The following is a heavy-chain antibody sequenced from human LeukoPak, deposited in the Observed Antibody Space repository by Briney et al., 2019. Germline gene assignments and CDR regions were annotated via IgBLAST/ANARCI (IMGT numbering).Heavy chain of an antibody. CDR2: INHSGST. CDR1: GGSFSGYY. D-gene: IGHD5-12*01. V-gene: IGHV4-34*01. J-gene: IGHJ4*02. Sequence: SETLSLTCAVYGGSFSGYYWSWIRQSPGKVLEWIGEINHSGSTNYNPSLKSRVTISVDTSKNQFSLKLSSVTAADTAVYYCARLGRGYVIDYWGQGTLVTVSS. CDR3: ARLGRGYVIDY.